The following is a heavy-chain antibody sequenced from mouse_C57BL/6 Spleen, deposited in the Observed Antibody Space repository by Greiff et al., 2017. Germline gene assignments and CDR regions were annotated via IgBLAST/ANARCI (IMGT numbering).Heavy chain of an antibody. V-gene: IGHV3-6*01. CDR3: ARDSSGYWFAY. D-gene: IGHD3-2*02. CDR2: ISYDGSN. Sequence: EVQLQQSGHGRVKPAQVRSRPGSFPCYSITIFYYWNWIRQFPGNKLEWMGYISYDGSNNYNPSLKNRISITRDTSKNQFFLKLNSVTTEDTATYYCARDSSGYWFAYWGQGTLVTVSA. CDR1: CYSITIFYY. J-gene: IGHJ3*01.